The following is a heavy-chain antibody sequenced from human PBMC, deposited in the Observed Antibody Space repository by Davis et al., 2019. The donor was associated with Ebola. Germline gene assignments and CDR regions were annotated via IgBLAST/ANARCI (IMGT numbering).Heavy chain of an antibody. D-gene: IGHD2-2*01. V-gene: IGHV1-69*13. Sequence: SVKVSCKASGYTFTSYAMHWVRQAPGQGLEWMGGIIPIFGTANYAQKFQGRVTITADESTSTAYMELSSLRSEDTAVYYCARDGENVVVPATGTGMDVWGQGTTVTVSS. CDR2: IIPIFGTA. J-gene: IGHJ6*02. CDR3: ARDGENVVVPATGTGMDV. CDR1: GYTFTSYA.